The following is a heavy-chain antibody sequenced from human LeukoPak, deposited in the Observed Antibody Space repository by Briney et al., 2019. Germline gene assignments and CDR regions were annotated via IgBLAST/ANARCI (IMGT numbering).Heavy chain of an antibody. CDR3: ARAFYYDSSGYYHFYYYYGMDV. CDR2: ISGSGGST. D-gene: IGHD3-22*01. V-gene: IGHV3-23*01. J-gene: IGHJ6*02. CDR1: GFTFSSYA. Sequence: GGSLRLSCAASGFTFSSYAMSWVRQAPGKGLEWVSAISGSGGSTYYADSVKGRFTISRDNSKNTLYLQMNSLRAEDTAVYYCARAFYYDSSGYYHFYYYYGMDVWGQGTTVTVSS.